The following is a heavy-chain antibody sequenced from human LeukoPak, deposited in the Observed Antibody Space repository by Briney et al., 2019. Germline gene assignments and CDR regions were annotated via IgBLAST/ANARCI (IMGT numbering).Heavy chain of an antibody. V-gene: IGHV4-4*02. J-gene: IGHJ5*02. D-gene: IGHD3-10*01. Sequence: SETLSLTCAVSGGSISSNNWWSWVRQPPGKGLEWIGEIYHSGSTNYNPSLKSRVTISVDKSKNQFSLKLNSVTAADTAVYYCASYGSGSYRFDPWGQGTLVTVSS. CDR1: GGSISSNNW. CDR2: IYHSGST. CDR3: ASYGSGSYRFDP.